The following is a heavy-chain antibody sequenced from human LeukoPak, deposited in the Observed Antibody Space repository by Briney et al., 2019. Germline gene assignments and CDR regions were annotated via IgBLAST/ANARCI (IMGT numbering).Heavy chain of an antibody. J-gene: IGHJ4*02. CDR2: ISDSSTTI. CDR3: ARDRGGAYDFWSGYYTGYFDY. CDR1: GFTFSSYS. D-gene: IGHD3-3*01. V-gene: IGHV3-48*01. Sequence: GGSLRLSCAASGFTFSSYSMNWVRQAPGKGLEWVSYISDSSTTIYYADSVKGRFTISRDNAKNSLYLQMNSLRAEDTAVYYCARDRGGAYDFWSGYYTGYFDYWGQGTLVPVSS.